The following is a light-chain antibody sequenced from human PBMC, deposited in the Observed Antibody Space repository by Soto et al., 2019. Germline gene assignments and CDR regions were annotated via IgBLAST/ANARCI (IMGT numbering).Light chain of an antibody. CDR1: QSLVHSDGNTY. V-gene: IGKV2-24*01. CDR3: MQSTPLGWT. J-gene: IGKJ1*01. CDR2: KIS. Sequence: DIVMTQTPLSSPVTLGQPASISCRSSQSLVHSDGNTYLSWLQQRPGQPPRLLIYKISNRFSGVPDRSRGSGAGTDVALNISRGEAEDVGIYYCMQSTPLGWTCGQGTKVEI.